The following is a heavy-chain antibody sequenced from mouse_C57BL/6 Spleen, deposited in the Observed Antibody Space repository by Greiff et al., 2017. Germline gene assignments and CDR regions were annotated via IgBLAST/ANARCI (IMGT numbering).Heavy chain of an antibody. Sequence: EVHLVESGGGLVKPGGSLKLSCAASGFTFSSYTMSWVRQTPEKRLEWVATISGGGGNTYYPASVKGRFTISRDNAKNTLYLQMSSLRSEDTALYYCARQHSTWFAYWGQGTLVTVSA. D-gene: IGHD2-5*01. CDR3: ARQHSTWFAY. J-gene: IGHJ3*01. CDR2: ISGGGGNT. V-gene: IGHV5-9*01. CDR1: GFTFSSYT.